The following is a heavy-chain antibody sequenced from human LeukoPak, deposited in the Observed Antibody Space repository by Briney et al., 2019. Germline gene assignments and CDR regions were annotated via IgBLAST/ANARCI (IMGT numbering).Heavy chain of an antibody. CDR1: GGSFSGYY. Sequence: SETLSLTCAVYGGSFSGYYWSWIRQPPGKGLEWIGEINHSGSNNYNPSLKSRVTISVDTSKNQFSLKLSSVTAADTAVYYCARLGPYDFWSGLVDYYYYYYMDVWGKGTTVTVSS. J-gene: IGHJ6*03. D-gene: IGHD3-3*01. CDR2: INHSGSN. CDR3: ARLGPYDFWSGLVDYYYYYYMDV. V-gene: IGHV4-34*01.